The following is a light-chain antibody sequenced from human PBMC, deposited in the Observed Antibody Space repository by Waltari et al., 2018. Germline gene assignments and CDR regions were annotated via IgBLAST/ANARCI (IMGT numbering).Light chain of an antibody. J-gene: IGKJ3*01. CDR3: QQYKSWPLT. CDR2: GIS. Sequence: EIVMTQSPATLSVSPGERVTLSCRASQSLGSFLAWYQQKLGQAPRLLISGISTRATGIPARFSGSGSGTDFTLTISSLESEDFAAYYCQQYKSWPLTFGPGTKVDIK. V-gene: IGKV3-15*01. CDR1: QSLGSF.